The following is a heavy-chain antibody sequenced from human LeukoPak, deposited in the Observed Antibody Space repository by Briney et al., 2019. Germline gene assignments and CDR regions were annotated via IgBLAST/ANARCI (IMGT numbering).Heavy chain of an antibody. V-gene: IGHV3-21*01. J-gene: IGHJ4*02. CDR2: ISSSSYI. D-gene: IGHD3-10*01. CDR1: GFTFSSYS. Sequence: GGSLRLSCAASGFTFSSYSMNWVRQAPGKGLEWVSSISSSSYIYYADSVKGRFTISRDNAKNSLYLQTNSLRAEDTAVYYCARELDGSGSPLDYWGQGTLVTVSS. CDR3: ARELDGSGSPLDY.